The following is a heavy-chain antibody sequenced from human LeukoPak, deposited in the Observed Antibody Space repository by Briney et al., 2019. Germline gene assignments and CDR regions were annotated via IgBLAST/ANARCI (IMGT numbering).Heavy chain of an antibody. J-gene: IGHJ4*02. V-gene: IGHV1-3*03. CDR2: INTGNGNT. Sequence: VASVKVSCKASGYIFTSYPIHWVRQAPGQRLEWMGWINTGNGNTKYSQEFEGRVTVTRDTSATAAYMELSSLRPEDTAVYYCVREDTPATANYWGQGTLVTISS. D-gene: IGHD2-21*02. CDR1: GYIFTSYP. CDR3: VREDTPATANY.